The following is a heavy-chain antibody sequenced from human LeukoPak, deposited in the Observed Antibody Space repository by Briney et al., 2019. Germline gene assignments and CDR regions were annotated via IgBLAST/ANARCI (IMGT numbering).Heavy chain of an antibody. CDR3: AKDAEPTYTYGKIDY. V-gene: IGHV3-9*01. CDR1: GFTFYDYG. J-gene: IGHJ4*02. Sequence: GRSLRLSCAASGFTFYDYGMHWVRQAPGKGLEWVSGISWNSGSIGYADSVKGRFTISRDNAKNSLYLQMNSLRAEDTALYYCAKDAEPTYTYGKIDYWGQGTLVTVSS. D-gene: IGHD5-18*01. CDR2: ISWNSGSI.